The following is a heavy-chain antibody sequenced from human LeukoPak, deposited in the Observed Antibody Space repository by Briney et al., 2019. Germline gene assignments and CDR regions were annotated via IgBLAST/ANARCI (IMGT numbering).Heavy chain of an antibody. CDR1: GCTFTSYA. J-gene: IGHJ6*02. D-gene: IGHD7-27*01. CDR2: INAGNGNT. CDR3: ARDFWGSRWHYYYYYGMDV. V-gene: IGHV1-3*01. Sequence: ASVKVSCKASGCTFTSYAMHWVRQAPGQRLEWMGWINAGNGNTKYSQKFQGRVTITRDTSASTAYMELSSLRSEDTAVYYCARDFWGSRWHYYYYYGMDVWGQGTTVTVSS.